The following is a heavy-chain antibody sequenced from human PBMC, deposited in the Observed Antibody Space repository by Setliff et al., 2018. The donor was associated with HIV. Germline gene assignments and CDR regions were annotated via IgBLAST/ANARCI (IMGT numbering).Heavy chain of an antibody. CDR1: GYAISSGYY. Sequence: ETLSLTCAVSGYAISSGYYWGWVRQPPGKGLEWIGSIYQSGTTYYNPAPKSRVTISVDTSKNQFSLRLTSVTAADTAVYFCARVETTVTSRLDYWGQGTLVTVSS. CDR3: ARVETTVTSRLDY. J-gene: IGHJ4*02. D-gene: IGHD4-17*01. CDR2: IYQSGTT. V-gene: IGHV4-38-2*01.